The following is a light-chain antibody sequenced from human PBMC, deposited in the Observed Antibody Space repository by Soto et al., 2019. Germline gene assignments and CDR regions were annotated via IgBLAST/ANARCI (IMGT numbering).Light chain of an antibody. CDR3: SSYTSSTTYV. V-gene: IGLV2-14*01. CDR1: SSDVGGHDY. CDR2: EVN. J-gene: IGLJ1*01. Sequence: QSVLTQPAPVSGSPGQSITISCTGTSSDVGGHDYVSWYQQHPGKAPKLMIYEVNNRPSGVSSRFSGSKSGNTASLTISGLQAEDEADYYCSSYTSSTTYVFGTGTKVTVL.